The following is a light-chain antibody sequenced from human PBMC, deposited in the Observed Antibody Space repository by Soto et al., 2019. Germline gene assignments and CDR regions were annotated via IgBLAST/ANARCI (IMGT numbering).Light chain of an antibody. CDR2: GAS. V-gene: IGKV1-9*01. CDR1: HDIITY. Sequence: DVQLTQSPSFLSASVGDRVTITCRASHDIITYLAWYQQKPGKAPRLLIYGASTLQSGVPPRFSGSGSGTEFTLAISSLQPEDFATYYCQQINGSIFTFGPGTKVDIK. J-gene: IGKJ3*01. CDR3: QQINGSIFT.